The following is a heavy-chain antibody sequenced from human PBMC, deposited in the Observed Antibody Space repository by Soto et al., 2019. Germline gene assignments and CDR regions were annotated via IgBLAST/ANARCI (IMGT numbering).Heavy chain of an antibody. CDR1: GGSISSYY. Sequence: SETLSLTCTVSGGSISSYYWSWIRQPPGKGLEWIGYIYYSGSTNYNPSLKSRVTISVDTSKNQFSLKLSSVTAADTAVYYCARDMHAGSTHYFDPWGQGTLVNVSS. CDR3: ARDMHAGSTHYFDP. D-gene: IGHD1-1*01. CDR2: IYYSGST. V-gene: IGHV4-59*01. J-gene: IGHJ5*02.